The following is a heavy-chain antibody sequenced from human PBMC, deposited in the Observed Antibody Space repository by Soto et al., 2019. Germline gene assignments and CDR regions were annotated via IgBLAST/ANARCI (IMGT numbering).Heavy chain of an antibody. CDR1: GFTFSSYE. J-gene: IGHJ3*02. CDR3: ARGPVIVYSGSPEAAFDI. V-gene: IGHV3-48*03. Sequence: GGSLRLSCAASGFTFSSYEMNWVRQAPGKGLEWGSYISSSGGTIYHAESVKGRFTISRDNAKNSLYLQMNSLRAEDTAVYYCARGPVIVYSGSPEAAFDIWGQGTMVTVSS. D-gene: IGHD1-26*01. CDR2: ISSSGGTI.